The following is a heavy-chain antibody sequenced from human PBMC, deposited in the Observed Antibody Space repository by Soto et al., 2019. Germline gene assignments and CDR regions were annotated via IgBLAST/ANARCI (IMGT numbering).Heavy chain of an antibody. J-gene: IGHJ5*02. CDR3: AKGVRYGSGLFAP. D-gene: IGHD3-10*01. CDR2: ISGSGGST. Sequence: VGSLRLSWAASGFNCIDYAMSWVRQAPGKGLEWVSAISGSGGSTYYADSVKGRFTISRDNSKNTLYLQMNSLRAEDTAVYHAAKGVRYGSGLFAPLRKGTPDTGSS. V-gene: IGHV3-23*01. CDR1: GFNCIDYA.